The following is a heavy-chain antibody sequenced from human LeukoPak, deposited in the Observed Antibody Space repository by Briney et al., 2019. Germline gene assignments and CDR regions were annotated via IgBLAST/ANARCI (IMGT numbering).Heavy chain of an antibody. Sequence: GGSLRLSCAASGLTFSIHWMNWVRQAPGKGLECVSYISSSGSTIYYADSVKGRFTISRDNAKNSLYLQMNSLRAEDTAVYYCAREYSSSSGKAFDIWGQGTLVTVSS. V-gene: IGHV3-48*01. CDR2: ISSSGSTI. CDR1: GLTFSIHW. CDR3: AREYSSSSGKAFDI. D-gene: IGHD6-6*01. J-gene: IGHJ3*02.